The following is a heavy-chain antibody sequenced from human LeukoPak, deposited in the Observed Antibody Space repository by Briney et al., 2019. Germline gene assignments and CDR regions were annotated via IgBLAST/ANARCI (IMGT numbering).Heavy chain of an antibody. D-gene: IGHD3-22*01. CDR1: GFTFSSYS. CDR3: ARDLYYDSSGYYPSFDY. J-gene: IGHJ4*02. CDR2: ISSSSSTI. V-gene: IGHV3-48*02. Sequence: GGSLRLSCAASGFTFSSYSMNWVRQAPGKGLEWVSYISSSSSTIYYADSVKGRFTISRDNAKNSLYLQMNSLRDEDTAVYYCARDLYYDSSGYYPSFDYWGQGTLVTASS.